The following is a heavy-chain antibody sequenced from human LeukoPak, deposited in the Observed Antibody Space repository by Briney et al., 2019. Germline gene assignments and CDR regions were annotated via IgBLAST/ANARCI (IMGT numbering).Heavy chain of an antibody. CDR3: ARAPYYYDSSGYSDY. D-gene: IGHD3-22*01. Sequence: SVKVSCKASGGTFSSYAISWLRQAPGQGLEWMGGIIPIFGTANYAQKFQGRVTITTDESTSTAYMELSSLRSEDTAVYYCARAPYYYDSSGYSDYWGQGTLITVSS. CDR1: GGTFSSYA. J-gene: IGHJ4*02. CDR2: IIPIFGTA. V-gene: IGHV1-69*05.